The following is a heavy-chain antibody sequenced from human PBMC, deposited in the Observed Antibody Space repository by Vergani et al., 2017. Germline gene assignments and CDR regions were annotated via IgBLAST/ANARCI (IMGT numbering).Heavy chain of an antibody. D-gene: IGHD6-6*01. CDR3: AKDHIGSSSGGDYYYYGMDV. J-gene: IGHJ6*02. CDR1: GFTFSSYA. V-gene: IGHV3-23*01. CDR2: IGTAGDT. Sequence: EVQLLESGGGLVQPGGSLRLSCAASGFTFSSYAMSWVRQAPGKGLEWVSAIGTAGDTYYPGSVKGRFTISRDNSKNTLYLQMNSLRAEDTAVYYCAKDHIGSSSGGDYYYYGMDVWGQGTTVTVSS.